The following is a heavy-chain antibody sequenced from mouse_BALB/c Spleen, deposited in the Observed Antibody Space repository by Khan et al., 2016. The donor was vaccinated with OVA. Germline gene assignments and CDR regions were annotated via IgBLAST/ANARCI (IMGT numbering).Heavy chain of an antibody. J-gene: IGHJ2*01. CDR1: GYSITSGYG. CDR3: ARTARIKY. V-gene: IGHV3-2*02. CDR2: ISYSGST. Sequence: EVQLVESGPGLVKPSRSLSLTCTVTGYSITSGYGWNWIRQFPGNKLEWMGYISYSGSTNYNPSLKSRISITRDTSKNQFFLQLNSVTTGDTATYYCARTARIKYWGQGTTLTVSS. D-gene: IGHD1-2*01.